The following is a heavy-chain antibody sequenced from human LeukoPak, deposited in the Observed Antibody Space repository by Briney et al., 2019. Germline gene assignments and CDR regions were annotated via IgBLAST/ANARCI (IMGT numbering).Heavy chain of an antibody. V-gene: IGHV4-39*01. CDR1: GGSFSSNYYY. CDR2: IYYSGST. D-gene: IGHD3-10*01. J-gene: IGHJ4*02. CDR3: ARAGYYYGSGSYYNTPHFDY. Sequence: SETLSLTCSVSGGSFSSNYYYWGWIRQPSGKGLEWIGSIYYSGSTSYNPSLKSRVTISIDTPKNQFSLKLSSVTAADTAVYYCARAGYYYGSGSYYNTPHFDYWGQGTLVTVSS.